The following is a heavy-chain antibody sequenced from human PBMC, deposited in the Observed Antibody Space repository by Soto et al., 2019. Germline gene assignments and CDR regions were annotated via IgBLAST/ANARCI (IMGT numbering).Heavy chain of an antibody. CDR3: AREKQGDEFDY. V-gene: IGHV1-69*08. Sequence: QVQLVQSGAEVKKPGSSVKVSCKASGGTFSSYTISWVRQTPGQGLEWMGRIIPILGIANYAQKFQCRVTMTADKSTSTAYMELSSRRSEDTTVYYCAREKQGDEFDYWGQGTLVTVSS. CDR1: GGTFSSYT. D-gene: IGHD2-21*01. J-gene: IGHJ4*02. CDR2: IIPILGIA.